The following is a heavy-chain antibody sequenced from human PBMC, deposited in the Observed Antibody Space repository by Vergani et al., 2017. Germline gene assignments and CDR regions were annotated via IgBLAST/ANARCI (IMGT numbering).Heavy chain of an antibody. CDR1: GGSISPYS. J-gene: IGHJ4*02. CDR2: FYYSGST. V-gene: IGHV4-59*08. Sequence: QVQLQESGPGLVKPSETLSLTCTVSGGSISPYSWSWIRQPPGKGLELFGYFYYSGSTNYNPSLKSRLTISVDMSKDQFSLKLTSVTAADTAVYYCARHLLWFGELLHLDSWGQGTLVTVSS. CDR3: ARHLLWFGELLHLDS. D-gene: IGHD3-10*01.